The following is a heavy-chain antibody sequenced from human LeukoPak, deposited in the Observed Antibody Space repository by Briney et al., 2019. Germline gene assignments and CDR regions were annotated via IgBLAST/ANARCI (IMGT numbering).Heavy chain of an antibody. CDR3: ARDADTNGYYFDY. CDR2: TYYRSKWYN. Sequence: SQTLSLTCAISGDSVSTNSAAWNWIRQSPSRGLEWLGRTYYRSKWYNDYALSVKSRISIEADTSKNQLSLQLKSVTPEDTAVYYCARDADTNGYYFDYWGQGTLVTVSP. CDR1: GDSVSTNSAA. D-gene: IGHD3-3*01. V-gene: IGHV6-1*01. J-gene: IGHJ4*02.